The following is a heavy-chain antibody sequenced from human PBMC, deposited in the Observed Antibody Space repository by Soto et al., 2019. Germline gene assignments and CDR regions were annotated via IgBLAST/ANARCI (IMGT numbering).Heavy chain of an antibody. J-gene: IGHJ4*02. D-gene: IGHD6-19*01. Sequence: QVQLVESGGGVVQPGRSLRLSCAASGFTFSSYGMHWVRQAPGKGLEWVAVISYDGSNKYYADSVKGRFTISRDNSKNPLYLQMNSLRAEDTAVYYCAKDRSSGWTAVGYWGQGTLVTVSS. CDR2: ISYDGSNK. CDR1: GFTFSSYG. V-gene: IGHV3-30*18. CDR3: AKDRSSGWTAVGY.